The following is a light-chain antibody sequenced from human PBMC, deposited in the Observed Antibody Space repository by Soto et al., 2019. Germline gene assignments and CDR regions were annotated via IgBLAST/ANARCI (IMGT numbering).Light chain of an antibody. CDR2: DTS. CDR3: QQRSDWSVT. CDR1: QSISNY. J-gene: IGKJ3*01. V-gene: IGKV3-11*01. Sequence: EIVLTQSPATLSLSPGEGATLSCRASQSISNYLVWYQQKPGQAPRVLIYDTSNSATGIPARFSGTGSGTDFPLTISSLAPEDFAVCYCQQRSDWSVTLGPGTKVDIK.